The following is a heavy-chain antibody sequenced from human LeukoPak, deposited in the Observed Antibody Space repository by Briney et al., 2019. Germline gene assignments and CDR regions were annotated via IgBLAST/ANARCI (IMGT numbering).Heavy chain of an antibody. CDR1: GGSISSSSYY. D-gene: IGHD1-26*01. J-gene: IGHJ4*02. Sequence: SETLSLTCTVSGGSISSSSYYWGWIRQPPGKGLEWIGSIYYSGSTYYNPSLKSRVTISVDTSKDQFSLKLSSVTAADTAVYCCARRVVGATSLYYFDYWGQGTLVTVSS. V-gene: IGHV4-39*01. CDR3: ARRVVGATSLYYFDY. CDR2: IYYSGST.